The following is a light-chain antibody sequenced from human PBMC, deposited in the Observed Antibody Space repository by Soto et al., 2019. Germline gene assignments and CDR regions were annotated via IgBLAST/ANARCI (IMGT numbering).Light chain of an antibody. Sequence: AIRMTQSPSSFSASTGDRVTITCRASQGISSYLAWYQQKPWKDPKLLIYAASPLQSGVPSRFSGSGSGTDFTLTISCLQSEDFATYYCQQYYSYPQVTFGPGTKVDIK. CDR3: QQYYSYPQVT. CDR2: AAS. V-gene: IGKV1-8*01. CDR1: QGISSY. J-gene: IGKJ3*01.